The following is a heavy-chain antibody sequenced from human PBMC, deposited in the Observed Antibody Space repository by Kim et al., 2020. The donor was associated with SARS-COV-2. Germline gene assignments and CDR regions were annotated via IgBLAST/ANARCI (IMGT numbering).Heavy chain of an antibody. V-gene: IGHV3-33*01. Sequence: GRIKNSADAVTARFTITRNNTKNTLYLQITSLRAEDTAVYYCAREAAAFDYWGQGTLVTVSS. CDR2: GRIK. CDR3: AREAAAFDY. J-gene: IGHJ4*02. D-gene: IGHD6-13*01.